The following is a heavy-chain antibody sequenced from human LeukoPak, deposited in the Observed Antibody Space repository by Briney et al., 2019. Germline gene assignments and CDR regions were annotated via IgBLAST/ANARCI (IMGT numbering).Heavy chain of an antibody. D-gene: IGHD3-9*01. V-gene: IGHV1-69*01. CDR3: ARFYYDILTGYYPY. J-gene: IGHJ4*02. CDR2: IIPILGTA. CDR1: GGTFSSYA. Sequence: SVKVSCKASGGTFSSYAISWVRQAPGQGLEWMGGIIPILGTANYAQKFQGRVTITADESTSTAYMELSSLRSEDTAVYYCARFYYDILTGYYPYWGQGTLVTVSS.